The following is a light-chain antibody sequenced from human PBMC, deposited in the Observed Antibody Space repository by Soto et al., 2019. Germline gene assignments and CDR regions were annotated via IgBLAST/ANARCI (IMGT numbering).Light chain of an antibody. V-gene: IGLV2-14*01. CDR2: DVS. J-gene: IGLJ2*01. Sequence: QSALTQPASVSGSPGQSITLSCTGTSSDVGGYNYVSWYQQHPGKAPQLMIYDVSNRPSGVSNRFSGSKSGNTASLTISGLQAEDEADYYCSSYTSSITSVVFGGGTKLTVL. CDR1: SSDVGGYNY. CDR3: SSYTSSITSVV.